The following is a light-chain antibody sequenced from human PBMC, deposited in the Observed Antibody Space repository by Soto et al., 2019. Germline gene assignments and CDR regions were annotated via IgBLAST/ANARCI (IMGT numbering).Light chain of an antibody. CDR1: SSDVGGYIY. CDR3: SSYTTSSSYV. V-gene: IGLV2-14*01. CDR2: DVT. J-gene: IGLJ1*01. Sequence: QSALTQPASVSGSPGQSITISCTGTSSDVGGYIYVSWYQQHPGKAPKLMIYDVTSRPSGVSYRFSGSKSGNTASLTISGLHAEDEADYYCSSYTTSSSYVFGTGTKLTVL.